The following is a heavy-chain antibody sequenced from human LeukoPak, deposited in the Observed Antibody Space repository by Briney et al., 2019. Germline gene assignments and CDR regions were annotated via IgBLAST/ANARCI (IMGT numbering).Heavy chain of an antibody. CDR1: GASISGGTYY. J-gene: IGHJ4*02. V-gene: IGHV4-39*01. Sequence: SETLSLTCSVSGASISGGTYYWGWIRQPPGKGLEWIGSIYYTGSTYDNPSLKSRVTISVDTSKNQFSLKLSSVTAAVTAVYYCARRGGSGRAFDYWGQGTLVTVSS. CDR2: IYYTGST. D-gene: IGHD1-26*01. CDR3: ARRGGSGRAFDY.